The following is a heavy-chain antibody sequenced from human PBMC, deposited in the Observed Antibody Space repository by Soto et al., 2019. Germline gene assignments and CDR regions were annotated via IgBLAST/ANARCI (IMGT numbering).Heavy chain of an antibody. J-gene: IGHJ6*02. D-gene: IGHD3-3*01. Sequence: QVQLVQSGAEVKKPGSSVKVSCKASGGTFSSYAISWVRQAPGQGLEWMGGIIPIFGTANYAQKFQGRVTITADESTSTAYMELSSRRSEDTAVYYCRHLEWLSDDYYGMDVWGQGTTVTVSS. V-gene: IGHV1-69*01. CDR2: IIPIFGTA. CDR1: GGTFSSYA. CDR3: RHLEWLSDDYYGMDV.